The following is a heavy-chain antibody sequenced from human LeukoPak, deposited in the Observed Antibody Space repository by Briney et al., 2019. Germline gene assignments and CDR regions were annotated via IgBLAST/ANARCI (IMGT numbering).Heavy chain of an antibody. CDR2: IYYSGST. V-gene: IGHV4-59*01. CDR3: ARVDVTGPDY. CDR1: GGSISSYY. J-gene: IGHJ4*02. D-gene: IGHD2-21*02. Sequence: SETLSLTCTVSGGSISSYYWSWIRQPPGKGLEWIGYIYYSGSTNYNPSLKSRVTISVDTSKNQFSLKLSSVTAADTAVYYCARVDVTGPDYWGQGTLVTVSS.